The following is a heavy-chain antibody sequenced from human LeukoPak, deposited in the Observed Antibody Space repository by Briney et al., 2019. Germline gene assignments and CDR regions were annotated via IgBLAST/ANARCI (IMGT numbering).Heavy chain of an antibody. CDR2: TSSSSSTI. Sequence: GGSLRLSCAASGFTFSSYSMNWVRQAPGKGLEWVSYTSSSSSTIYYADSVKGRFTISRDNAKNSLYLQMNSLRAEDTAVYYCARGDSDYYGSGSYPPDWFDPWGQGTLVTVSS. CDR3: ARGDSDYYGSGSYPPDWFDP. CDR1: GFTFSSYS. J-gene: IGHJ5*02. D-gene: IGHD3-10*01. V-gene: IGHV3-48*04.